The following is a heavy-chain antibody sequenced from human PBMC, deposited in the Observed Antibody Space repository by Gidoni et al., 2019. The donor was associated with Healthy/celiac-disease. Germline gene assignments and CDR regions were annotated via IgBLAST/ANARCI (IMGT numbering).Heavy chain of an antibody. J-gene: IGHJ3*02. CDR2: IGTAGDT. V-gene: IGHV3-13*01. CDR1: GFPFSSYD. Sequence: EVQLVESGGGLVQPGGSLRLSCAASGFPFSSYDMHWVRQATGKGLEWVSAIGTAGDTYYPGSVKGRFTISRENAKNSLYLQMNSLRAGDTAVYYCARGHYYDSSGYYWSAFDIWGQGTMVTVSS. D-gene: IGHD3-22*01. CDR3: ARGHYYDSSGYYWSAFDI.